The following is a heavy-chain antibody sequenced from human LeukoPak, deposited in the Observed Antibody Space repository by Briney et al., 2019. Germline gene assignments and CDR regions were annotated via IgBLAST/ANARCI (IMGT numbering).Heavy chain of an antibody. V-gene: IGHV4-34*01. Sequence: SETLSLTCAVYGGSFSGYYWSWFRQPPGKGLEWIGEINHSGSTNYNPSLKSRVTISVDTSKNQFSLKLSSVTAADTAVYYCASGYGGWYYFDYWGQGTLVTVSS. CDR2: INHSGST. CDR1: GGSFSGYY. D-gene: IGHD6-19*01. CDR3: ASGYGGWYYFDY. J-gene: IGHJ4*02.